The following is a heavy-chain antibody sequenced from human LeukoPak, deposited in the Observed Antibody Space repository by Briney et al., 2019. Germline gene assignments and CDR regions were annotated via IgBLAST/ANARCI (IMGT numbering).Heavy chain of an antibody. V-gene: IGHV4-39*07. Sequence: PSETLSLTCTVSGGSITISSYYWGWIRQPPGKGLEWIGSIYYSGSTYYNPSLKSRVTISVDTSKNQFSLKLSSVTAADTAVYYCAREVVHSSGWYGNYWGQGTLVTVSS. J-gene: IGHJ4*02. D-gene: IGHD6-19*01. CDR1: GGSITISSYY. CDR3: AREVVHSSGWYGNY. CDR2: IYYSGST.